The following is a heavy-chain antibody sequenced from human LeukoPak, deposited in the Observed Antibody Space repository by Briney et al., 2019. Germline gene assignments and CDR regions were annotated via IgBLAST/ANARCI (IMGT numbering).Heavy chain of an antibody. CDR3: AREGKYQLLYDWFDP. Sequence: GASVKVSCKASGYTFTGYYMHWERQAPGQGLEWMGWINPNSGGTNYAQKFQGRVTMTRDTSISTAYMELSRLRSDDTAVYYCAREGKYQLLYDWFDPWGQGTLVTVSS. CDR1: GYTFTGYY. J-gene: IGHJ5*02. CDR2: INPNSGGT. V-gene: IGHV1-2*02. D-gene: IGHD2-2*02.